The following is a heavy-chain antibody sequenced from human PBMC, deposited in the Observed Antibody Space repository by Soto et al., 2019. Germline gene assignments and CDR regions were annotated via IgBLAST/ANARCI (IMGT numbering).Heavy chain of an antibody. CDR1: GFTFSNYA. J-gene: IGHJ4*02. D-gene: IGHD3-16*01. Sequence: PGGSLRLSCAASGFTFSNYAMSWVRQAPGKGLEWVSSISGSGDNTYYADSIKGRFTISRDNSKNTLYLQTNSLRAEDTALYYCAKDQWELRFWGQGTLVTVSS. V-gene: IGHV3-23*01. CDR2: ISGSGDNT. CDR3: AKDQWELRF.